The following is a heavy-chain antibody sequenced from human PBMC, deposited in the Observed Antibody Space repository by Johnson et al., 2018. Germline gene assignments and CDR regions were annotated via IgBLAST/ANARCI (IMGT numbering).Heavy chain of an antibody. Sequence: QVQLVQSGGGVVQPGTSLRLSCAVSGFAFRSNAMYWARQAPGKGLEWVADKGFGGSNKYCGDSGKGRFTFSRDNSKNTRYLQRNSLRAEDTAVYYCAWGAPDAFDIWGKGTMVTVSS. CDR3: AWGAPDAFDI. CDR1: GFAFRSNA. CDR2: KGFGGSNK. J-gene: IGHJ3*02. V-gene: IGHV3-33*01. D-gene: IGHD1-26*01.